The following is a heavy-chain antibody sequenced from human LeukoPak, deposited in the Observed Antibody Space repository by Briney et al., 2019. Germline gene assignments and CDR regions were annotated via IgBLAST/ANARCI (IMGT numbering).Heavy chain of an antibody. Sequence: PGGSLRLSCAASGFAFSSYALSWVRQPAGKGLEWVSAISGSGGSTYYADSVKGRFTISRDNSKDTLYLQMNSLRAEDTAVYYCAKGGFGYCSSTSCYVDYWGQGTLVTVSS. CDR3: AKGGFGYCSSTSCYVDY. CDR1: GFAFSSYA. J-gene: IGHJ4*02. D-gene: IGHD2-2*03. CDR2: ISGSGGST. V-gene: IGHV3-23*01.